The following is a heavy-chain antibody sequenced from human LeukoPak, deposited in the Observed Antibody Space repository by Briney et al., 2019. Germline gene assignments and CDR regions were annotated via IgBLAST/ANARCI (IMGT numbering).Heavy chain of an antibody. CDR2: ISAYNGNT. D-gene: IGHD3-10*01. V-gene: IGHV1-18*01. Sequence: GASVKVSCKASGYTFTSYGISWVRQAPGQGLEWMGWISAYNGNTNYAQKLQGRVTMTTDTSTSTAYMELRSLRSDDTAVYYCARDIRWFGELPFDYWGQGTLVTVSS. CDR1: GYTFTSYG. J-gene: IGHJ4*02. CDR3: ARDIRWFGELPFDY.